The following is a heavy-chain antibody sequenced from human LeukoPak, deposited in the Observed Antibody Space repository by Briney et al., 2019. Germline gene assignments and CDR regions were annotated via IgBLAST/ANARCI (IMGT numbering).Heavy chain of an antibody. CDR3: ARQREYYESSGYYSFDY. V-gene: IGHV4-59*08. Sequence: SETLSLTCTVSGGSISTYYWSWIRQPPGKGLEWIGYIYSSVSTNYNPSLKSRVTISVDTSKNQFSLKLSSVTAADTAVYYCARQREYYESSGYYSFDYWGQGTLVTVSS. D-gene: IGHD3-22*01. CDR2: IYSSVST. J-gene: IGHJ4*02. CDR1: GGSISTYY.